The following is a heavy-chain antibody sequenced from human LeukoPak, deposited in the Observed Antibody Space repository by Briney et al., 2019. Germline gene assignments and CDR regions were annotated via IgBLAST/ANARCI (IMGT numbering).Heavy chain of an antibody. D-gene: IGHD3-22*01. CDR3: TTSMIEYYFDY. CDR1: GFTFSNAW. J-gene: IGHJ4*02. V-gene: IGHV3-15*01. CDR2: IKSKTDGGTT. Sequence: GGSLRLSCAASGFTFSNAWMSWVRQAPGEGLEWVGRIKSKTDGGTTDYAAPVKGRFTISRDDSKNTQYLQMNSLKTEDTAVYYCTTSMIEYYFDYWGQGTLVTVSS.